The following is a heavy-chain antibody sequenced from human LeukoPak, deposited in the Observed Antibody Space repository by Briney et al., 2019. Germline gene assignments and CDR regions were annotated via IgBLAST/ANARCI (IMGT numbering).Heavy chain of an antibody. CDR3: ARFGGDWGY. V-gene: IGHV3-74*01. D-gene: IGHD3-16*01. CDR1: GFTFSISW. J-gene: IGHJ4*02. CDR2: ISSDGSRT. Sequence: GGSLRLSCAASGFTFSISWMHWVRQPPGKGLVWVSRISSDGSRTNYADSVKGRFTVSRDNAKNTLYLQMNSLRAEDTAMYYCARFGGDWGYWGQGTLVTVSS.